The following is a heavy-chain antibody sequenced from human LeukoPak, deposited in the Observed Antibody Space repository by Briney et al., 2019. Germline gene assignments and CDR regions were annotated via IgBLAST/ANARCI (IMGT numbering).Heavy chain of an antibody. CDR2: INPSGGST. Sequence: ASVKVSCKASGYTFTGYYMHWVRQAPGQGLEWMGIINPSGGSTSYAQKFQGRVTMTRDMSTSTVYMELSSLRSEDTAAYYCARDRDSSGYLDYFDYWGQGTLVTVSS. CDR3: ARDRDSSGYLDYFDY. D-gene: IGHD3-22*01. V-gene: IGHV1-46*01. J-gene: IGHJ4*02. CDR1: GYTFTGYY.